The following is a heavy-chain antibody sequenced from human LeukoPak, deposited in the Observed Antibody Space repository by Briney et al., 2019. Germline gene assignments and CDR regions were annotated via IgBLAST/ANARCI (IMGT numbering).Heavy chain of an antibody. V-gene: IGHV1-69*05. D-gene: IGHD2-15*01. CDR3: ARDQVDTASPPDFDY. J-gene: IGHJ4*02. CDR1: GGTFSSYA. Sequence: SVKVSCKASGGTFSSYAISWVRQAPGQGLEWMGRIIPIFGTANYAQKFQGRVTITTDESTSTAYMELSSLRSEDTAVYYCARDQVDTASPPDFDYWGQGTLVTVSS. CDR2: IIPIFGTA.